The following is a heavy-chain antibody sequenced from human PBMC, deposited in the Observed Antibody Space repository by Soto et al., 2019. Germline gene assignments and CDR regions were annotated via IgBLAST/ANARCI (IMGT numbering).Heavy chain of an antibody. CDR3: ARGVRYYDSSGYYYDY. J-gene: IGHJ4*02. Sequence: SETLSLTCAVYGGSFSGYYWSWIRQPPGKGLEWIGEINHSGSTNYNPSLKSRVTISVDTSKNQFSLKLSSVTAADAAVYYCARGVRYYDSSGYYYDYWGQGTLVTVSS. CDR2: INHSGST. D-gene: IGHD3-22*01. V-gene: IGHV4-34*01. CDR1: GGSFSGYY.